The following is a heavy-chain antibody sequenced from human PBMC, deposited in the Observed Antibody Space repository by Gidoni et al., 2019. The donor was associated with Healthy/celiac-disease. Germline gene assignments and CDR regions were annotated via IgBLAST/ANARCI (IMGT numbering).Heavy chain of an antibody. Sequence: QLQLQESGPGLVKPSETLSLTCTVSAGSLSSSSYYWGWIRQPPGKGLEWIGSIYYSGSTYYNPSLKSRVTISVDTSKNQFSLKLSSVTAADTAVYYCARQLSYYYGMDVWGQGTTVTVSS. CDR1: AGSLSSSSYY. CDR3: ARQLSYYYGMDV. V-gene: IGHV4-39*01. CDR2: IYYSGST. J-gene: IGHJ6*02.